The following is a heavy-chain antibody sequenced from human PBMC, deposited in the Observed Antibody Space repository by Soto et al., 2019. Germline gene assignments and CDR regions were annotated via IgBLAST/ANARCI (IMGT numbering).Heavy chain of an antibody. CDR3: AKEPPNYFSEPYFTFDY. Sequence: PGGSLRLSCAASGFSFSRYAMSWVRQAPGKGLEWVSAISGSGGSTYYADSVKGRFTISRDNSKNTLYLQMNSLRAEDTAVYYCAKEPPNYFSEPYFTFDYWGQGTLVTVSS. J-gene: IGHJ4*02. CDR2: ISGSGGST. D-gene: IGHD3-16*01. CDR1: GFSFSRYA. V-gene: IGHV3-23*01.